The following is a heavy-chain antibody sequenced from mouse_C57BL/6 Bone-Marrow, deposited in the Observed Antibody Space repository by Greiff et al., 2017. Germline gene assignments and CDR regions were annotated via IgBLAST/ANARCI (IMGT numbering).Heavy chain of an antibody. CDR3: ARVNYGSSYASFAY. CDR1: GYAFTNYL. Sequence: QVQLQQSGAELVRPGTSVKVSCKASGYAFTNYLIEWVKQRPGQGLEWIGVINPGSGGTNYNEKFKGKATLTADKSSSTAYMQLSSLTSEDSAVYFCARVNYGSSYASFAYWGQGTLVTVSA. J-gene: IGHJ3*01. CDR2: INPGSGGT. D-gene: IGHD1-1*01. V-gene: IGHV1-54*01.